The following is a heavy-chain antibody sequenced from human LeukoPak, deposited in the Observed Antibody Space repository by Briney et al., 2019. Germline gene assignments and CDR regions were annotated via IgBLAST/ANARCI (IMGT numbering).Heavy chain of an antibody. Sequence: AGGSLRLSCAASGFTFSSYSMSWVRQAQGKGLEWVSSISSRSGYIYYGDSVKGRFTISRDNAKNSLYLQMNTLRAEDTAVYYCASFDSSGWHYFDYWGQGTLVTVSA. J-gene: IGHJ4*02. D-gene: IGHD6-19*01. V-gene: IGHV3-21*01. CDR3: ASFDSSGWHYFDY. CDR1: GFTFSSYS. CDR2: ISSRSGYI.